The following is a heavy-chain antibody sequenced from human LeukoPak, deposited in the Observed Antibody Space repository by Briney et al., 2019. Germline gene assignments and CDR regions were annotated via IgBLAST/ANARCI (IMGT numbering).Heavy chain of an antibody. V-gene: IGHV3-66*01. D-gene: IGHD3-10*01. Sequence: GGSLRLSCSVSGFIVSSNYMSWVRQAPGKGLEYVSVIYTDGRTYYADSVKGRFIISRDNSRNTLYLQMNSLRAEDTAVYYFVTTTWDTVIIYTPPFDHWGQGTLVTVSS. CDR2: IYTDGRT. CDR3: VTTTWDTVIIYTPPFDH. J-gene: IGHJ4*02. CDR1: GFIVSSNY.